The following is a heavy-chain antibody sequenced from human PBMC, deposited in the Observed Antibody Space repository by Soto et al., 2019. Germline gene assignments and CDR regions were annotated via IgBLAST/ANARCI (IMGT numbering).Heavy chain of an antibody. D-gene: IGHD2-2*01. CDR3: AGDPNIVVGPAASLDIWFDA. Sequence: GGSLSLSCRASTFTLSNYWMHWVRQAPGKGLVWVSGINNVGSTTRYADSVKGRFTLFRDNAKNMVYLQMNSLRAEDTAVYYCAGDPNIVVGPAASLDIWFDAWGHGTMDTVSP. CDR1: TFTLSNYW. CDR2: INNVGSTT. J-gene: IGHJ5*01. V-gene: IGHV3-74*01.